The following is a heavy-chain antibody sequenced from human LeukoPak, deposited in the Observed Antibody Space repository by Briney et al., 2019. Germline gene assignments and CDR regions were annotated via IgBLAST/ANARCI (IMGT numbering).Heavy chain of an antibody. V-gene: IGHV2-5*01. D-gene: IGHD3-16*02. J-gene: IGHJ6*02. CDR2: IYWNDEK. CDR3: AQDKDYRMVV. Sequence: ESGPTLVTPIQTLTLTCTFSGFSLTTGGGAVGWLRRPPGKALEWLALIYWNDEKRYSPSLGSRLTVTKDASKNHVVLTMANMDPEDTATYYCAQDKDYRMVVWGQGTTVTVSS. CDR1: GFSLTTGGGA.